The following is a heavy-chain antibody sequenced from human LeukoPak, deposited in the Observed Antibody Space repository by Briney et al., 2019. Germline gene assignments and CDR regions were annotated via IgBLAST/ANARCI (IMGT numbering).Heavy chain of an antibody. CDR2: INTVASYI. V-gene: IGHV3-21*01. CDR3: ARLRRNSDRSGFYYYYDN. Sequence: GGSLTLPCAASGFTLSSYSFNWLRQAPGEGLEWVSSINTVASYIYYADSVRGRFTISRDNAENSLWLQMNGLRAEDSAVYYCARLRRNSDRSGFYYYYDNWGQGTLVTVSS. CDR1: GFTLSSYS. J-gene: IGHJ4*02. D-gene: IGHD3-22*01.